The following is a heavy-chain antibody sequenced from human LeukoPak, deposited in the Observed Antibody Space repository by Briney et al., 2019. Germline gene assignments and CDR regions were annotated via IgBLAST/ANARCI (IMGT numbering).Heavy chain of an antibody. Sequence: SGPTLVNPTQTLTLTCTFSGFSLSTSGVGVGWIRQPPGKALEWLTLIYGDDDKRYSPSLETRLTVTKDTSRNRVIFTMSNVDPVDTGTYYCAHVQGGFSSAWFFRGFDYWGQGAPVTVSS. CDR3: AHVQGGFSSAWFFRGFDY. CDR1: GFSLSTSGVG. D-gene: IGHD6-13*01. V-gene: IGHV2-5*02. J-gene: IGHJ4*02. CDR2: IYGDDDK.